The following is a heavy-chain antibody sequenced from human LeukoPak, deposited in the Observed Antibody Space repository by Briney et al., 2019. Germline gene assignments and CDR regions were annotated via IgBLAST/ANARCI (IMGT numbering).Heavy chain of an antibody. CDR2: MSNGSST. CDR3: AKGSENIMGAYQADY. Sequence: GGSLRLSCAASGFTFSSYAMSWVRQAPGKGLEWVSSMSNGSSTYYGDSVKGRFTISRDNSKNTLFLQMNSLRAEDTAVYYCAKGSENIMGAYQADYWGQGTLVIVSS. CDR1: GFTFSSYA. V-gene: IGHV3-23*01. D-gene: IGHD1-26*01. J-gene: IGHJ4*02.